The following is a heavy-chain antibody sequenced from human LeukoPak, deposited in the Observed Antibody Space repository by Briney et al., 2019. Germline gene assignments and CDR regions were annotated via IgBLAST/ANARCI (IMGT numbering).Heavy chain of an antibody. J-gene: IGHJ4*02. D-gene: IGHD3-22*01. CDR3: ARTSTDYYYDSSGYPN. Sequence: ASVKVSCKASGGTFSSYAISWVRQAPGQGLEWMGWISAYNGNTNYAQKLQGRVTMTTDTSTSTAYMELRSLRSDDTAVYYCARTSTDYYYDSSGYPNWGQGTLVTVSS. CDR1: GGTFSSYA. CDR2: ISAYNGNT. V-gene: IGHV1-18*01.